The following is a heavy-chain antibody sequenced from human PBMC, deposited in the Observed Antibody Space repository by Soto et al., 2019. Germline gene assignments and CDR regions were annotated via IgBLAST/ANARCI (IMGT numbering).Heavy chain of an antibody. CDR2: MNPNSGNT. Sequence: ASVKVSCKASGYTFTSYDINWVRQATGQVLEWMGWMNPNSGNTGYAQKFQGRVSMARNTYVSTAYMELSSLRSEDTAVYYCATGMAAHDSSKFGYWGQGTLVTIPS. V-gene: IGHV1-8*01. J-gene: IGHJ4*02. D-gene: IGHD4-4*01. CDR1: GYTFTSYD. CDR3: ATGMAAHDSSKFGY.